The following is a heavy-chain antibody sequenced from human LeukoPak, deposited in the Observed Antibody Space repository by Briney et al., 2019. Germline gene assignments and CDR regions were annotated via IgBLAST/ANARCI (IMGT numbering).Heavy chain of an antibody. D-gene: IGHD3-22*01. CDR3: ARDPVRTWLLQHDAFDI. CDR1: GGSISSSYW. V-gene: IGHV4-4*02. Sequence: SETLSLTCAVSGGSISSSYWWSWVRQPPGKGLEWIGEIYHSGTTYYNPSLKSRVTISVDKSKNQFSLKLGSVTAADTAVYYCARDPVRTWLLQHDAFDIWGQGTMVTVSS. J-gene: IGHJ3*02. CDR2: IYHSGTT.